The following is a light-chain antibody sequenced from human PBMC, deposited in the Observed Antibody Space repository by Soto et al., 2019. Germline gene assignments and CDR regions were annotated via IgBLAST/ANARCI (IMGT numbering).Light chain of an antibody. V-gene: IGLV2-14*01. J-gene: IGLJ3*02. Sequence: QSALTQPASVSRSPGQSITISCTGSSSDVGSHSRVSWIQQHPGKTPKLIIYEVTNRPSGVSSRFSGSKSGTTASLTISGLQAEDEADYYCTSFTSSNTWVFGGGTKLTVL. CDR3: TSFTSSNTWV. CDR2: EVT. CDR1: SSDVGSHSR.